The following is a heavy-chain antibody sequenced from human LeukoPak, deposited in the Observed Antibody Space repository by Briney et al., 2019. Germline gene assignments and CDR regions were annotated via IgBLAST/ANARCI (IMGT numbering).Heavy chain of an antibody. J-gene: IGHJ4*02. Sequence: PSETLSLTCAVSGGSIGNNIYYWGWIRQPPGKGLEWIGNVYYSGSTNYNPSLKSRVTISVDTSKNQFSLKLSSVTAADTAVYYCARVTYYYGSGSYYNGPFDYWGQGTLVTVSS. CDR1: GGSIGNNIYY. V-gene: IGHV4-39*07. CDR3: ARVTYYYGSGSYYNGPFDY. D-gene: IGHD3-10*01. CDR2: VYYSGST.